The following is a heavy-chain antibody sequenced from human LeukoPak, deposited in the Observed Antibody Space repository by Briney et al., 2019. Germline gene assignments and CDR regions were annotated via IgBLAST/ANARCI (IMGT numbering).Heavy chain of an antibody. CDR3: ASTEHSPWYSFDY. V-gene: IGHV3-48*03. J-gene: IGHJ4*02. CDR1: GFTFSSYE. CDR2: ISSSGSTI. D-gene: IGHD2-21*01. Sequence: QAGGSLRLSCAASGFTFSSYEMNWVRQAPGKGLEWVSYISSSGSTIYYADSVKGRFTISRDNAKNSLYLQMNSLRAEDTAVYHCASTEHSPWYSFDYWGQGTLVTVSS.